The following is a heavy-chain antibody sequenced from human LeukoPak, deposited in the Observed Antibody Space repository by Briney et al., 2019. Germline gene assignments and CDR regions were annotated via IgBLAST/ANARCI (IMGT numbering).Heavy chain of an antibody. CDR2: IRQDGGEK. Sequence: GGSLRLSCAVSGFTFSSYWMNWVRQAPGKGLEWVASIRQDGGEKSYVDSVKGRFTISRDNTKNSLYLQMGSLRAEDTAVYYCARDGTAAGLYFDLWGQGTLVTVSS. CDR3: ARDGTAAGLYFDL. J-gene: IGHJ4*01. CDR1: GFTFSSYW. D-gene: IGHD6-13*01. V-gene: IGHV3-7*01.